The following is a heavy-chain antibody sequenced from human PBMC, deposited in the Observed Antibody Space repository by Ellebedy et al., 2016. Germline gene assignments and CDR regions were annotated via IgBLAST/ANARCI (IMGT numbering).Heavy chain of an antibody. CDR1: GFTFSSYG. CDR3: AGSSLGSYYYYYMDV. CDR2: ISWDGGST. J-gene: IGHJ6*03. D-gene: IGHD6-13*01. Sequence: GESLKISCAASGFTFSSYGMHWVRQAPGKGLEWVSLISWDGGSTYYADSVKGRFTISRDNSKNSLYLQMNSLRAEDTALYYCAGSSLGSYYYYYMDVWGKGTTVTVSS. V-gene: IGHV3-43D*03.